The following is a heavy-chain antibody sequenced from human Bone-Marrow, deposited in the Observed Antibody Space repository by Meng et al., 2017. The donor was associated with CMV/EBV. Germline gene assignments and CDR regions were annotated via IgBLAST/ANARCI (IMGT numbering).Heavy chain of an antibody. D-gene: IGHD2-8*02. V-gene: IGHV3-66*02. CDR2: IYSGCNK. Sequence: ACAASGFAVSSNYMIWVRQAAGKGLEGDSDIYSGCNKNYADSMKGRITISRDNSKNTLYLQMNSLRAEDTAVYYCARAQPWYYFDYWGQGTLVTVSS. CDR3: ARAQPWYYFDY. J-gene: IGHJ4*02. CDR1: GFAVSSNY.